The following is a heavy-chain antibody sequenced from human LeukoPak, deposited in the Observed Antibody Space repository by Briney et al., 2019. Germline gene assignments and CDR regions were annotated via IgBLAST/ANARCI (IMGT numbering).Heavy chain of an antibody. CDR3: AGSGYSTFDY. D-gene: IGHD3-3*01. CDR1: GYSISSGYY. J-gene: IGHJ4*02. CDR2: LYQTDST. V-gene: IGHV4-38-2*01. Sequence: SETLSLTCAVSGYSISSGYYWGWIGQPPGKGLEWIGSLYQTDSTYYSPSLKSRVTISIDTSKNQFSLKLGSVTAADTAVYYCAGSGYSTFDYWGQGTLVTVSS.